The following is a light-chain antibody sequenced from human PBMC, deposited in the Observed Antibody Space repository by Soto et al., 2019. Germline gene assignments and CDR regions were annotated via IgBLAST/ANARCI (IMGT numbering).Light chain of an antibody. V-gene: IGKV3-20*01. CDR3: QQYGRSPPRFT. J-gene: IGKJ3*01. CDR2: GAS. Sequence: DIVLTQSPGNLSLTPGEGATLFCRASQRISSVYLAWYQQQPGQAPRLLIYGASFRATGIPDRFSGSGSGTDFTLTISRLEPEDFAVYYCQQYGRSPPRFTFGPGTTVDMK. CDR1: QRISSVY.